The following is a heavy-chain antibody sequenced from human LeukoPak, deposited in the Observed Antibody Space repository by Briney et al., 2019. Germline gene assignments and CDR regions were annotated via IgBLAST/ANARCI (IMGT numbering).Heavy chain of an antibody. V-gene: IGHV4-38-2*02. CDR2: IYHSGST. Sequence: SETLSLTCTVSGGSISSGYFWGWIRQPPGKGLECIGTIYHSGSTYYNPSLKSRVTISVDTSKNQFSLKLSSVTAADTAVYYCARGYSSGWYYYYYMDVWGKGTTVTVSS. J-gene: IGHJ6*03. D-gene: IGHD6-19*01. CDR1: GGSISSGYF. CDR3: ARGYSSGWYYYYYMDV.